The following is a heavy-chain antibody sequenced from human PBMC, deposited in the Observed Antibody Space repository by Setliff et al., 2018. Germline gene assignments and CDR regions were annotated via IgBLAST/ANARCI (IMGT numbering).Heavy chain of an antibody. V-gene: IGHV1-18*01. J-gene: IGHJ3*02. CDR2: ISAYNGNT. CDR3: AREAGSYYSTDAFDI. Sequence: ASVKVSCKASGYTFTSYGISWVRQAPGQGLEWMGWISAYNGNTNYAQKLQGRVTMTTGTSTSTAYMELRSLRSDDTAVYYCAREAGSYYSTDAFDIWGQGTMVTVSS. CDR1: GYTFTSYG. D-gene: IGHD1-26*01.